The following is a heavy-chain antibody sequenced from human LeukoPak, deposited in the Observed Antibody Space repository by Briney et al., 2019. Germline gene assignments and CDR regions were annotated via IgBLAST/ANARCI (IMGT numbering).Heavy chain of an antibody. V-gene: IGHV3-7*01. J-gene: IGHJ4*02. D-gene: IGHD3-3*01. CDR1: GFTFSSYW. Sequence: GGSLRLSCAASGFTFSSYWMNWVRQAPGKGLEWVANIKKDGSDKNYLGSVKGRFTISRDNAKNSLDLQMNSLRAEDSAVYYCARERIWNGYYFFDYWGQGTLVTVSS. CDR3: ARERIWNGYYFFDY. CDR2: IKKDGSDK.